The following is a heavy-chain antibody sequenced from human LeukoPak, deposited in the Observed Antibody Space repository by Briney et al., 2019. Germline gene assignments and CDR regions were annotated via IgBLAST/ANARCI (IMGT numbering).Heavy chain of an antibody. V-gene: IGHV3-23*01. Sequence: GGSLRLSCAASGFTFSSYAMSWVRQAPGKGLEWVSAISGSGGSTYYADSVKGRFTISRDNSKSTLYLQMNSLRAEDTAVYYCAKDSPEAHFWSGYTFYFDYWGQGTLVTVSS. CDR2: ISGSGGST. D-gene: IGHD3-3*02. CDR3: AKDSPEAHFWSGYTFYFDY. J-gene: IGHJ4*02. CDR1: GFTFSSYA.